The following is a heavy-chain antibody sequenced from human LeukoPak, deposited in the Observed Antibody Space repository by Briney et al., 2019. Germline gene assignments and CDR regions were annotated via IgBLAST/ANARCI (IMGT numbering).Heavy chain of an antibody. J-gene: IGHJ6*03. V-gene: IGHV3-7*01. CDR1: GFTFSSYW. CDR3: ARDHSYYYYMDV. CDR2: IKQDGSEK. Sequence: GGSLRLSCAASGFTFSSYWMSWVRQDPGKGLEWVANIKQDGSEKYYVDSVKGRFTISRDNAKSSLYLQMNSLRAEDTAVYYCARDHSYYYYMDVWGKGTTVTVSS.